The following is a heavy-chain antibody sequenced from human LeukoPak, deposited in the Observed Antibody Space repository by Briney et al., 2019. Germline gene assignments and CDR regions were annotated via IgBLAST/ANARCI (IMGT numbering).Heavy chain of an antibody. D-gene: IGHD2-15*01. V-gene: IGHV4-59*11. CDR3: GRDALVGYFSYYYMDV. CDR1: GGSTSSHY. J-gene: IGHJ6*03. Sequence: PSETLSLTCTVSGGSTSSHYWTWIRQSPVKGMEWIGDISNSGSTSYNPSLKSRVTISIDTSKNQFSLKLSSVTAADTAVYYCGRDALVGYFSYYYMDVWGKGTTVTVSS. CDR2: ISNSGST.